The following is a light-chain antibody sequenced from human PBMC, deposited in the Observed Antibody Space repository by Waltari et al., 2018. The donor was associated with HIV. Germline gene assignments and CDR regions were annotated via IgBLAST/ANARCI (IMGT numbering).Light chain of an antibody. Sequence: QTVVTQEPSFSVSPGGTVTLTCGLSSGSVSARYCPSRYQQTPGQAPRTLIYSTNTRSSGVPDRFSGSILGNKAALTITGAQADDESVYYCSLYMGGGIWVFGGGTKLTVL. V-gene: IGLV8-61*01. CDR2: STN. J-gene: IGLJ3*02. CDR3: SLYMGGGIWV. CDR1: SGSVSARYC.